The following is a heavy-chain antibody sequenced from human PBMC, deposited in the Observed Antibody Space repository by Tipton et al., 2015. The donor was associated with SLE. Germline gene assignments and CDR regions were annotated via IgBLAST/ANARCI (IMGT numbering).Heavy chain of an antibody. Sequence: SLRLSCAASGFTFSSYWMSWVRQAPGKGLEWVANIKQDGSEKYYVDSVKGRFTISRDNSKNTLYLQMNSLRAEDTAVYYCARSAAPGSSSSSSWYPFDYWGQGTLVTVSS. D-gene: IGHD6-13*01. CDR3: ARSAAPGSSSSSSWYPFDY. CDR1: GFTFSSYW. V-gene: IGHV3-7*01. CDR2: IKQDGSEK. J-gene: IGHJ4*02.